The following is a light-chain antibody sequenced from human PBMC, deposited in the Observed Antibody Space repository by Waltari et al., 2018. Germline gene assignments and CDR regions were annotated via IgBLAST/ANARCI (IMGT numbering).Light chain of an antibody. CDR1: QSFSSW. CDR3: QQYNRYPYT. J-gene: IGKJ2*01. CDR2: EAS. V-gene: IGKV1-5*03. Sequence: DIQMTQSPSTLSASVGDRVTITCRASQSFSSWLAWYQQPPGKAPQLLIYEASTLESGLPSRFSGSGSGTAFTLTISSLPPDDSATYFCQQYNRYPYTFGQGTKLELK.